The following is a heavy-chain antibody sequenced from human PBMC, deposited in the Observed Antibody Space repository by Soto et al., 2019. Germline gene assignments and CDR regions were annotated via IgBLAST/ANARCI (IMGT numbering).Heavy chain of an antibody. CDR1: GGTFSSYA. D-gene: IGHD2-2*01. J-gene: IGHJ6*02. V-gene: IGHV1-69*01. CDR2: FIPIFGTA. Sequence: QVQLVQSGAEVKKPGSSVKVSCKASGGTFSSYAISWVRQAPGQGREWLGGFIPIFGTANYAQKFQGRVTSTADEATRTAYMELSSLRSEDTAVYYCARDRRGCSSTSCLYLYGMDVWGQGTTVTVSS. CDR3: ARDRRGCSSTSCLYLYGMDV.